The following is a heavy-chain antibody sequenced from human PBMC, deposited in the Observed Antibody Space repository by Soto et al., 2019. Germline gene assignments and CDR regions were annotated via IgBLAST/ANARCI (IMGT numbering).Heavy chain of an antibody. J-gene: IGHJ4*02. D-gene: IGHD2-2*01. CDR2: IIPIFGTA. CDR1: GGTFSSYA. Sequence: ASVKVSCKASGGTFSSYAISWVRQAPGQGLEWMGGIIPIFGTANYAQKFQGRVTITADESTSTAYMELSSLRSEDTAVYYCAVEGLVPADSFFDYWGQGTLVTVSS. CDR3: AVEGLVPADSFFDY. V-gene: IGHV1-69*13.